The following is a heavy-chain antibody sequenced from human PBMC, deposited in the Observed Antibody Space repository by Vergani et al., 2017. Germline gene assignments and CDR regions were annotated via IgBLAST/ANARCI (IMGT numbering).Heavy chain of an antibody. V-gene: IGHV3-23*01. CDR1: GFTFSSYA. Sequence: EVQLLESGGGLVQPGGSLRLSCAASGFTFSSYAMSWVRQAPGKGLEWVSAISGSGGSTYYADSVKGRFTISRDNSKNTLYLQMNSLRAEDTAVYYCAKASRWLQFNYYYDMDVWGKGTTVTVSS. CDR3: AKASRWLQFNYYYDMDV. J-gene: IGHJ6*03. CDR2: ISGSGGST. D-gene: IGHD5-24*01.